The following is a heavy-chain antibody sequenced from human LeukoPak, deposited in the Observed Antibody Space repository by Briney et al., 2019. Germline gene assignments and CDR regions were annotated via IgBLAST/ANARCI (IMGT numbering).Heavy chain of an antibody. Sequence: ASVKVSCKASGYTFTSYYMQWVRQAPGQGLEWMGIINPSGGSTSYAQKFQGRVTMTRHMSTSPVYMELSSLRSEDTAVYYCARDLQGGGYRGSFDYWGQGTLVTVSS. J-gene: IGHJ4*02. CDR2: INPSGGST. V-gene: IGHV1-46*01. CDR3: ARDLQGGGYRGSFDY. D-gene: IGHD1-26*01. CDR1: GYTFTSYY.